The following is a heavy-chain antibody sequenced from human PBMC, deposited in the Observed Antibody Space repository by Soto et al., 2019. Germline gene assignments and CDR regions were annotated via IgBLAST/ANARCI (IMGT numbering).Heavy chain of an antibody. CDR3: ARDGNSGYDFHYYYYMDV. V-gene: IGHV3-66*01. Sequence: GGSLSLSCAASGFTVSSNYMSWVRQAPGKGLEWVSVIYSGGSTYYADSVKGRFTISRDNSKNTLYLQMNSLRAEDTAVYYCARDGNSGYDFHYYYYMDVWGKGTTVTVSS. CDR1: GFTVSSNY. CDR2: IYSGGST. D-gene: IGHD5-12*01. J-gene: IGHJ6*03.